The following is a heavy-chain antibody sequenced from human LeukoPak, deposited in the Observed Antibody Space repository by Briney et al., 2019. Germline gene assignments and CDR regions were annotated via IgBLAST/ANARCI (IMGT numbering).Heavy chain of an antibody. J-gene: IGHJ6*04. D-gene: IGHD4-17*01. CDR1: GFTFSSYW. CDR2: IRTDGSEV. V-gene: IGHV3-74*01. Sequence: SGGSLRLSCAASGFTFSSYWRQWVRQPPGKGLVWVSRIRTDGSEVSYADSVQGRFTISRDNAKNTVYLQMNSLRDDDTAVYYCAGEGPTVTTPMDVWGKGTTATVSS. CDR3: AGEGPTVTTPMDV.